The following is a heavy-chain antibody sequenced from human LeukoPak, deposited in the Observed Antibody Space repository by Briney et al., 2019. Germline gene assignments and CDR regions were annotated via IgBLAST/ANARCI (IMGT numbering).Heavy chain of an antibody. J-gene: IGHJ5*02. D-gene: IGHD3-10*01. Sequence: GGSLRLSCAASGFTFSSYSMNWVRQAPGKGLEGVSSISSSSSYIYYADSVKGRFTISRDNAKNSLYLQMNSLRAEDTAVYYCARDRFVTMVRGAHLNTNWFDPWGQGTLVTVSS. CDR3: ARDRFVTMVRGAHLNTNWFDP. V-gene: IGHV3-21*01. CDR1: GFTFSSYS. CDR2: ISSSSSYI.